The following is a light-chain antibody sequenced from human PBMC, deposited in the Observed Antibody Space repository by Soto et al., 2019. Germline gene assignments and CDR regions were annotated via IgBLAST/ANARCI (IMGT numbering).Light chain of an antibody. J-gene: IGLJ3*02. CDR1: SSVVDGYNY. Sequence: QSALTQPPSASGSPGQSVTISCTGTSSVVDGYNYVSWYQQYPGRAPKLMIYEVTKRPSGVPDRFSGSKSGNTASLTVSGLQAEDEADYYCSSYAASNNFYFVFGGGTKVTVL. CDR3: SSYAASNNFYFV. CDR2: EVT. V-gene: IGLV2-8*01.